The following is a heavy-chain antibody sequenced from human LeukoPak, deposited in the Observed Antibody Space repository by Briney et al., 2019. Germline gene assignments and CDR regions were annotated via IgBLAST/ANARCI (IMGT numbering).Heavy chain of an antibody. Sequence: PGRSLRLSCAASGFTFGDYAMHWVRHAPGKGLEWVSGISWNSGSIGYADSVKGRFTISRDNAKNSLYLQMNSLRAEDTALYYCAKGGKQLWSLPDYWGQGTLVTVSS. CDR3: AKGGKQLWSLPDY. CDR2: ISWNSGSI. V-gene: IGHV3-9*01. CDR1: GFTFGDYA. D-gene: IGHD5-18*01. J-gene: IGHJ4*02.